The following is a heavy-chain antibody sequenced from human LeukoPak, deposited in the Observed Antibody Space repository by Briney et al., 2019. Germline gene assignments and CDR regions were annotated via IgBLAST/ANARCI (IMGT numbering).Heavy chain of an antibody. D-gene: IGHD3-3*01. V-gene: IGHV3-21*04. CDR1: GFTFSSYS. J-gene: IGHJ6*03. CDR2: ISSSSSYI. Sequence: GGSLRLSCAASGFTFSSYSMNWVRQAPGKGLEWVSSISSSSSYIYYADSVKGRFTISRDNSKNTLYLQMNSLRAEDTAVYYCAKAGITIFGVVTDYYYYMDVWGKGTMVTVSS. CDR3: AKAGITIFGVVTDYYYYMDV.